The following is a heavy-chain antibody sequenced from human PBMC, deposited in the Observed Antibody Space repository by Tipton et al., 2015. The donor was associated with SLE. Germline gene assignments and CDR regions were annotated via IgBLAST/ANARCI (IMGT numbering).Heavy chain of an antibody. Sequence: TLSLTCTVSGFSISSSSYTWGWIRQPPGKGLEWIGTIHYSGTTYYNPSLRSRVTISVDTSKNQFSLKLSSVTAADTAVYYCARGTILTGYPGFYGMDVWGQGTTVTVS. CDR3: ARGTILTGYPGFYGMDV. D-gene: IGHD3-9*01. V-gene: IGHV4-39*07. CDR2: IHYSGTT. J-gene: IGHJ6*02. CDR1: GFSISSSSYT.